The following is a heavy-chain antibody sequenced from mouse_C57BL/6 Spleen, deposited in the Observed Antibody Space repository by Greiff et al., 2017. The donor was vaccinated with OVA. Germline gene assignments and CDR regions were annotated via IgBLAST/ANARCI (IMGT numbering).Heavy chain of an antibody. V-gene: IGHV1-76*01. D-gene: IGHD2-12*01. CDR1: GYTFTDYS. CDR2: IYPGSGNT. J-gene: IGHJ4*01. CDR3: ARELIAMDY. Sequence: QVQLKESGAELVRPGASVKLSCKASGYTFTDYSLNWVKQRPGQGLEWIARIYPGSGNTYYNEKFKGKATLTAEKSSSTAYMQLSSLTSEDSAVYFCARELIAMDYWGQGTSVTVSS.